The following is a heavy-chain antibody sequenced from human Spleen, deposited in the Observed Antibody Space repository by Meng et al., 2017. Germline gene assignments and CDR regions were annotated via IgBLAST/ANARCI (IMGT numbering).Heavy chain of an antibody. J-gene: IGHJ4*02. CDR3: ARGLQQLVFLRRGGFDY. CDR1: GFTFSSYW. D-gene: IGHD6-13*01. Sequence: GGSLRLSCAASGFTFSSYWMHWVRQTPGKGLVWVSRINTDGTTTTYADSVKGRFTISRDNAKNSLYLQMNSLRAEDTAVYYCARGLQQLVFLRRGGFDYWGQGTLVTVSS. CDR2: INTDGTTT. V-gene: IGHV3-74*01.